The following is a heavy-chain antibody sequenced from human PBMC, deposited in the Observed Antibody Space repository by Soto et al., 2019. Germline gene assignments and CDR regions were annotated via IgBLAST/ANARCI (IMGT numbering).Heavy chain of an antibody. Sequence: QVQLLQSGTEVKKPGSSAKVSCRASGGNFNTYTISWVRQAPGQGLEWLGRIIPILDIASYAQKFQGRVNITADKSTHTVYLELRSLRSADTAVYLCARSLGLCNGSGCSDYWGQGTLVSVSP. CDR2: IIPILDIA. CDR1: GGNFNTYT. CDR3: ARSLGLCNGSGCSDY. J-gene: IGHJ4*02. V-gene: IGHV1-69*02. D-gene: IGHD1-26*01.